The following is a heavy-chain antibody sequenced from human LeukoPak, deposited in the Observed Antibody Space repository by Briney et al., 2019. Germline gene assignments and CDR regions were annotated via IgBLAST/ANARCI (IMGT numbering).Heavy chain of an antibody. CDR3: VREAAATLFDY. J-gene: IGHJ4*02. CDR1: GFSVTTYA. V-gene: IGHV3-23*01. Sequence: GGSLRLSCAASGFSVTTYAMGWVRQAPGKGLEWVSTVSGSASATYYADSVKGRFTISRDNTQNSVSLRMNSLRAEDTAVYYCVREAAATLFDYWGQGTLVTVSS. CDR2: VSGSASAT. D-gene: IGHD1-26*01.